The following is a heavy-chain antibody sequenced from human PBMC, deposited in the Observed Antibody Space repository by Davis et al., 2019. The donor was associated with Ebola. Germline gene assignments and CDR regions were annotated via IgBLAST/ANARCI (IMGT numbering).Heavy chain of an antibody. Sequence: PGGSLRLSCAASGFTFSSYSMNWVRQAPGKGLEWVSSISSSSSYIYYADSVKGRFTISRDNAKNSLYLQMNSLRAEDTAVYYCARDLRYCSSTSCYQPYYYYGMDVWGQGTTVTVSS. CDR1: GFTFSSYS. D-gene: IGHD2-2*01. CDR3: ARDLRYCSSTSCYQPYYYYGMDV. V-gene: IGHV3-21*01. J-gene: IGHJ6*02. CDR2: ISSSSSYI.